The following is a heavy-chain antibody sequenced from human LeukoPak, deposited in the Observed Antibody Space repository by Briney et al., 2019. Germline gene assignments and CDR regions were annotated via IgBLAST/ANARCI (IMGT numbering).Heavy chain of an antibody. CDR3: ARSIFERGPGPQYYFDY. CDR2: IYYSGST. Sequence: SETLSLTCTVSGGSISSYYWSWIRQPPGKGLDWIGSIYYSGSTNYNPSLKSRVTISLDTSKNQFSLKLSSVTAADASVYYCARSIFERGPGPQYYFDYWGQGTLVTVSS. J-gene: IGHJ4*02. CDR1: GGSISSYY. D-gene: IGHD1-1*01. V-gene: IGHV4-59*08.